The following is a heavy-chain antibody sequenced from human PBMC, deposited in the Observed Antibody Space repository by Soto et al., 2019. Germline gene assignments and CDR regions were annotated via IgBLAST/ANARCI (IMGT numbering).Heavy chain of an antibody. J-gene: IGHJ4*02. CDR1: GFTLNSFF. V-gene: IGHV3-74*01. Sequence: GGSLRLSCAASGFTLNSFFMHWVRQAPGKGLMWVSRISNDGSSTTYADSVKGRFTISRDNAKNTLYLQMNSLRADDTAVYFCVRDQDSRGYSVFNHWGQGAQVTVSS. D-gene: IGHD3-22*01. CDR3: VRDQDSRGYSVFNH. CDR2: ISNDGSST.